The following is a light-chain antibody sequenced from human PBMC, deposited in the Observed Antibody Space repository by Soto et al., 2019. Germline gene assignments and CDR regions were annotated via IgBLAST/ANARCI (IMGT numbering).Light chain of an antibody. CDR2: GAS. V-gene: IGKV3-15*01. CDR1: QSVSSN. CDR3: QQYNNFWT. J-gene: IGKJ1*01. Sequence: EIVMTQSPATLSVSPGETATLSCWASQSVSSNLAWYQQKPGQAPRLLIYGASTRATDIPARFSGSGSGTEFTLTISSLQSEDFAVYYCQQYNNFWTFGQGTKVEIK.